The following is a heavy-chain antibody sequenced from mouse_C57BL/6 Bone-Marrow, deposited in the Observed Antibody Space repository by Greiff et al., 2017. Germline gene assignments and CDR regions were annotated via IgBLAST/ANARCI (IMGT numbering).Heavy chain of an antibody. CDR3: ARRGVRHFDY. D-gene: IGHD2-2*01. CDR2: IDPSDSYT. CDR1: GYTFTSYW. Sequence: QVQLQQPGAELVKPGASVKLSCKASGYTFTSYWMQWVKQRPGQGLEWIGEIDPSDSYTNYNQKFKGKATLTVDKSSSTAYMQLSSLTSEDSAVYYCARRGVRHFDYWCQGTTLTVSS. V-gene: IGHV1-50*01. J-gene: IGHJ2*01.